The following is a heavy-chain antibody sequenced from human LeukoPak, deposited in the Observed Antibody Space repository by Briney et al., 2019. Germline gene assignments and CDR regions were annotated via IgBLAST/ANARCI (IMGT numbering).Heavy chain of an antibody. D-gene: IGHD5/OR15-5a*01. J-gene: IGHJ5*02. CDR1: GYTFTGYY. V-gene: IGHV1-2*06. Sequence: ASMKVSCKASGYTFTGYYLHWVRRAPGQGLEWMGRINPNSGDTYYTQDFQGRITMTRDTSLSTAYLELSTLRSNDTAVYYCARLSTSPHHFPWGQGTLVTVSS. CDR3: ARLSTSPHHFP. CDR2: INPNSGDT.